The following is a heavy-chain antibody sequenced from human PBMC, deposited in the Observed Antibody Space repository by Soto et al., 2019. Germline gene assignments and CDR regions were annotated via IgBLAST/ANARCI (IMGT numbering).Heavy chain of an antibody. CDR3: ATRGKYYYDSSGYYDDYYYYGMDV. CDR2: IIPIFGTA. Sequence: QVQLVQSGAEVKKPGSSVKVSCKASGGTFSSYAISWVRQAPGQGLEWMGGIIPIFGTANYAQKFDGRVTITADESTSTAYMELSSLRPEDTAVYYCATRGKYYYDSSGYYDDYYYYGMDVWGQGTTVTVSS. V-gene: IGHV1-69*01. J-gene: IGHJ6*02. D-gene: IGHD3-22*01. CDR1: GGTFSSYA.